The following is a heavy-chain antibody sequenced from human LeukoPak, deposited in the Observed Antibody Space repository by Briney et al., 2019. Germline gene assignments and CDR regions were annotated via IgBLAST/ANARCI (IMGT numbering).Heavy chain of an antibody. D-gene: IGHD3-3*01. CDR1: GFTVSNNF. CDR3: AREYDFWSGYYRFYAFDI. CDR2: IYSGGST. J-gene: IGHJ3*02. Sequence: GGSLRLSCAASGFTVSNNFMSWVRQAPGKGLEWVSVIYSGGSTYYADSVKGRFTISRDNSKNTLYLQMNSLRAEDTAVYYCAREYDFWSGYYRFYAFDIWGQGTMVTVSS. V-gene: IGHV3-66*01.